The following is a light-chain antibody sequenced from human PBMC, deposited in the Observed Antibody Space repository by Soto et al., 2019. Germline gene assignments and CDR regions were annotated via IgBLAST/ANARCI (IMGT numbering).Light chain of an antibody. J-gene: IGKJ4*01. Sequence: DIQMTQSPSSLSASIGDTVTITCRASLGRSNWLAWLQQKPEKAPKSLIYGAPSLQSGVPSRFSGSGPRTYVTLTINNLQPEDVATYYCQQYNIFPLTFGGGTKVEIK. CDR3: QQYNIFPLT. V-gene: IGKV1D-16*01. CDR2: GAP. CDR1: LGRSNW.